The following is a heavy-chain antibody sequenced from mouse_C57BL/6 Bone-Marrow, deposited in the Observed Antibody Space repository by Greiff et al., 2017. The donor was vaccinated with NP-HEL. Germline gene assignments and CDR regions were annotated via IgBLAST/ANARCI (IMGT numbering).Heavy chain of an antibody. CDR3: ARLLRYQTSVDY. V-gene: IGHV1-69*01. Sequence: QVQLQQPGAELVMPGASVKLSCKASGYTFTSYWMHWVKQRPGQGLEWIGEIDPSDSYTNYNQKFKGKSTLTVDKSSSTAYMQLSSLTSEDSAVYYCARLLRYQTSVDYWGQGTTLTVSS. J-gene: IGHJ2*01. D-gene: IGHD1-1*01. CDR1: GYTFTSYW. CDR2: IDPSDSYT.